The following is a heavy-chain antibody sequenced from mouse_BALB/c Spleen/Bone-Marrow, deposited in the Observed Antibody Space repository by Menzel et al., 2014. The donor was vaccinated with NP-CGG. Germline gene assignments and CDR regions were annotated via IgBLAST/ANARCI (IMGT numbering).Heavy chain of an antibody. V-gene: IGHV5-4*02. CDR1: GFTFSDYY. Sequence: EVQGVESGGGLVKPGGSLKLSCAASGFTFSDYYMYWVRPTQEKRLEWVATISDGGSYTYYPDSVKGRFSVSRDNAKNNLYLQMSSLKSEDTAMYYCARYGSSPYAMDYWGQGTSVTVSS. D-gene: IGHD1-1*01. CDR2: ISDGGSYT. J-gene: IGHJ4*01. CDR3: ARYGSSPYAMDY.